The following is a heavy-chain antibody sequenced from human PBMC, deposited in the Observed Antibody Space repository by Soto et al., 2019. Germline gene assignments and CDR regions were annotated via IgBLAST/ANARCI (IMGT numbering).Heavy chain of an antibody. D-gene: IGHD5-12*01. Sequence: XESLKVSWKWSGNSFSSFLISWVLQMPGKGLEWMGRIDASDSYTNYSPSFQGHVTISVDKSVSTAYLHWESLKASDSAIYYCARPSGSGHDWDSWGQGTLVTVSS. J-gene: IGHJ4*02. CDR2: IDASDSYT. CDR1: GNSFSSFL. V-gene: IGHV5-10-1*01. CDR3: ARPSGSGHDWDS.